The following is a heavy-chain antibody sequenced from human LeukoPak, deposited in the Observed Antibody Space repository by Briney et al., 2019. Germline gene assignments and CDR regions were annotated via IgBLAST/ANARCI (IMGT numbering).Heavy chain of an antibody. Sequence: GASVKVSCKATGYTFTGYYMHWVRQAPGQGLEWMGWINPNSGGTNYAQKFQGRVTMTRGTSISTAYMELSRLRSDDTAVYYCAREVVVVISSNAFDIWGQGTMVTVSS. D-gene: IGHD3-22*01. CDR1: GYTFTGYY. J-gene: IGHJ3*02. CDR3: AREVVVVISSNAFDI. CDR2: INPNSGGT. V-gene: IGHV1-2*02.